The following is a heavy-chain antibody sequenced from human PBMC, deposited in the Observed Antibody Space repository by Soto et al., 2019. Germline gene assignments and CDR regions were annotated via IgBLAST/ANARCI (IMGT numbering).Heavy chain of an antibody. CDR1: GGSFSGYC. J-gene: IGHJ4*02. CDR2: VDHSGST. CDR3: ARGRKEDSSSWYVD. V-gene: IGHV4-34*01. Sequence: PSETLSLTCAVYGGSFSGYCWSWIRQPPGKGLEWIGEVDHSGSTNYNPSLKSRVTISVDTSKNQFSLKLSSVTAADTAVYYCARGRKEDSSSWYVDWGQGTLATVSS. D-gene: IGHD6-13*01.